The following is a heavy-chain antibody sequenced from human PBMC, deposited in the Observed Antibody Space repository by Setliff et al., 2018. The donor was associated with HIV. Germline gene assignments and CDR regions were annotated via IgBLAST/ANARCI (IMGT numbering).Heavy chain of an antibody. Sequence: SETLSLTCTVSGGSISSHYWSWVRQPPGKGLEWIGSIYYSGSTNYNPSLKSRVTISVDTSKNQFSLKLSSVTAADTAVYYCARGRWLQYLWGQGTLVTVSS. CDR1: GGSISSHY. CDR3: ARGRWLQYL. J-gene: IGHJ4*02. CDR2: IYYSGST. D-gene: IGHD5-12*01. V-gene: IGHV4-59*11.